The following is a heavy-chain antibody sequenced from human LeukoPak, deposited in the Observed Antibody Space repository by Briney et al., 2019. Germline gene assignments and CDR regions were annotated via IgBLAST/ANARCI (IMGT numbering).Heavy chain of an antibody. Sequence: GGSLRLSCAASGFTFSSYSMNWVRQAPGKGLEWVSYISSSSSTIYYADSVKGRFTISRDNAKNSLYLQMNSLRAEDTAVYYCATVITMVRGVPCMGVWGQGTTVTVSS. CDR3: ATVITMVRGVPCMGV. D-gene: IGHD3-10*01. CDR1: GFTFSSYS. V-gene: IGHV3-48*01. CDR2: ISSSSSTI. J-gene: IGHJ6*02.